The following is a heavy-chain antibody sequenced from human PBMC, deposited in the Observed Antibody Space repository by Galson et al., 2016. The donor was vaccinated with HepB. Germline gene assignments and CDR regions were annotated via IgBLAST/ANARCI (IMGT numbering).Heavy chain of an antibody. CDR3: ARDDYSGGRGSPDY. CDR2: INNGAATT. J-gene: IGHJ4*02. V-gene: IGHV3-23*01. D-gene: IGHD4/OR15-4a*01. Sequence: SLRLSCAASGFFFSGRAMSWVRQAPGKGLEWVSGINNGAATTGYAASVKGRFTISRDNSKYTLYLQMNSLRTEDTAVYYCARDDYSGGRGSPDYWGQGTLVTVSS. CDR1: GFFFSGRA.